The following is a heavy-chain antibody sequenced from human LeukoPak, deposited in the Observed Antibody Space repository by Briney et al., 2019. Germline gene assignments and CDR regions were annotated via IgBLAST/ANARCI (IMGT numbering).Heavy chain of an antibody. CDR3: ARVSYSSGWYGANYHYYCVDV. J-gene: IGHJ6*02. Sequence: RSGGSLRLSCEASGFTSSKYWMHWVRQAPGKGLLCVSRINTEGGIIDYADSVKGRFTISRDNAKNTLYLQLNSLRAEDTAVYYCARVSYSSGWYGANYHYYCVDVWGQGTTVTVSS. CDR2: INTEGGII. V-gene: IGHV3-74*01. D-gene: IGHD6-19*01. CDR1: GFTSSKYW.